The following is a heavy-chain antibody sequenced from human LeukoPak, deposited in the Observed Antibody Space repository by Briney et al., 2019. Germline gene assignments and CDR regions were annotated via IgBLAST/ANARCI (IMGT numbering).Heavy chain of an antibody. CDR1: GFTFSSYA. Sequence: PGGSLRLSCAASGFTFSSYAMSWVRQAPGKGLEWVSYISSSGSTIYYADSVKGRFTISRDNAKNSLYLQMNSLRAEDTALYHCARDPETYCSGGSCYPNYYYYYGMDVWGQGTTVTVSS. J-gene: IGHJ6*02. CDR2: ISSSGSTI. D-gene: IGHD2-15*01. V-gene: IGHV3-48*04. CDR3: ARDPETYCSGGSCYPNYYYYYGMDV.